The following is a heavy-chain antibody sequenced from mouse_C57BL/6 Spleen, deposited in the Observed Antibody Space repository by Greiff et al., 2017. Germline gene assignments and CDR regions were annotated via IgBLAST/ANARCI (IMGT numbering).Heavy chain of an antibody. J-gene: IGHJ2*01. D-gene: IGHD2-1*01. CDR3: ANYPYFDY. V-gene: IGHV1-26*01. CDR2: INPNNGGT. CDR1: GYTFTDYY. Sequence: EVQLQQSGPELVKPGASVKISCKASGYTFTDYYMNWVKQSHGKSLEWIGDINPNNGGTSYNQKFKGKATLTVDKSSSTAYMELRSLTSEDSAVYYCANYPYFDYWGQGTTLTVSS.